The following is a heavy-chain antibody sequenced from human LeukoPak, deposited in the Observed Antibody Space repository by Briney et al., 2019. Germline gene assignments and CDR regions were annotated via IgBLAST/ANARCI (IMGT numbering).Heavy chain of an antibody. Sequence: SVKVSCKASGGTFSSYAISWVRQAPGQGLEWMGRIIPILGIANYAQKFQGRVTITADKSTSTDYMELSSLRSEDTAVYYCANSGSYSSFSYYYGMDVWGQGTTVTVSS. J-gene: IGHJ6*02. CDR3: ANSGSYSSFSYYYGMDV. D-gene: IGHD1-26*01. V-gene: IGHV1-69*04. CDR2: IIPILGIA. CDR1: GGTFSSYA.